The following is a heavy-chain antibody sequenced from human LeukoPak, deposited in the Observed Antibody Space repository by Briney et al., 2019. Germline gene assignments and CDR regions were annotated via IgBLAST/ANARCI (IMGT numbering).Heavy chain of an antibody. V-gene: IGHV3-23*01. CDR1: GFTFSSYA. J-gene: IGHJ4*02. CDR2: ISGSGGST. CDR3: AKPPHPLGYCSSTSCYTRYY. Sequence: GGSLRLSCAASGFTFSSYAMSWVRQAPGKGLEWVSAISGSGGSTYYADSVKGRFTISRDNSKNTLYLQMNSLRAEDTAVYYCAKPPHPLGYCSSTSCYTRYYWGQGTLVTVSS. D-gene: IGHD2-2*02.